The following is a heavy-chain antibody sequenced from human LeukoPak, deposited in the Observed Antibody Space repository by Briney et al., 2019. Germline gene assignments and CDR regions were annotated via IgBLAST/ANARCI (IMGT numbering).Heavy chain of an antibody. D-gene: IGHD3-9*01. CDR1: GFTFSEYY. Sequence: GGSLRLSCAASGFTFSEYYMGWIRQAPGKGLEWISYISDSGTKIYYADSVKGRFTISRDNAKNSLYLQMNSLRAEDTALFYCARGKTYYDILTGYPDYWGQGTLVTVSS. J-gene: IGHJ4*02. CDR2: ISDSGTKI. V-gene: IGHV3-11*04. CDR3: ARGKTYYDILTGYPDY.